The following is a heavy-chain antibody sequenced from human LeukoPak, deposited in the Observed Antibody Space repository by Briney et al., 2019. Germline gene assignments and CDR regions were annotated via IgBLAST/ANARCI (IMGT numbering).Heavy chain of an antibody. CDR2: VGVSGGNT. Sequence: PGGSLRLSCAASGFTFSSHAMSWVRQAPGKGLEWVSAVGVSGGNTYYADSVKGRFTISRDNSNNTLYLQMKSLRAEDTALYYCARRNFFDYWGQGTLVTVSS. V-gene: IGHV3-23*01. CDR3: ARRNFFDY. J-gene: IGHJ4*02. CDR1: GFTFSSHA.